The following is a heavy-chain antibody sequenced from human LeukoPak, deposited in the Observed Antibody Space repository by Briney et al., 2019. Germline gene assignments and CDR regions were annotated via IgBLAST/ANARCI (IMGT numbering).Heavy chain of an antibody. CDR3: TRDRGAYNLYDY. CDR2: IRSKAYGETA. V-gene: IGHV3-49*03. D-gene: IGHD1-1*01. CDR1: GFTFGDYA. J-gene: IGHJ4*02. Sequence: GGSLRLSCTASGFTFGDYAMSWIRQALGKGLEWVGFIRSKAYGETADYAASVKGRFTISRDDSKAIAYLQMNSLKTEDTAVYHCTRDRGAYNLYDYWGQGTLVTVSS.